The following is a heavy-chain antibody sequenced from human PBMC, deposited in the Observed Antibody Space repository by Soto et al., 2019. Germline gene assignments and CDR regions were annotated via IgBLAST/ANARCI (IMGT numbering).Heavy chain of an antibody. V-gene: IGHV3-23*01. Sequence: PGGALRLYSAASGFTLSSYAMSWVRQAPGKGLEWVSAISGSGGSTYYADSVKGRFTISRDNSKNTLYLQMNSLRAEDTAVYYCAKEGLLWSLGVWGQGTTVTVS. J-gene: IGHJ6*02. CDR3: AKEGLLWSLGV. D-gene: IGHD3-10*01. CDR2: ISGSGGST. CDR1: GFTLSSYA.